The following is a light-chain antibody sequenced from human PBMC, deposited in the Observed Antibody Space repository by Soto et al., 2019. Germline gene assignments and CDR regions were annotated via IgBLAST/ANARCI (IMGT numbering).Light chain of an antibody. Sequence: QSVLTQPPSGSGSPGQSVAISCTGTSSDVGGYNYVSWYQQYPGKAPKLIMYEVTKRPSGVPDRFSGSKSGNTASLTVSGLQAEDEADYYCCSYVGSNNYGFGTGTKVTVL. J-gene: IGLJ1*01. CDR3: CSYVGSNNYG. CDR1: SSDVGGYNY. V-gene: IGLV2-8*01. CDR2: EVT.